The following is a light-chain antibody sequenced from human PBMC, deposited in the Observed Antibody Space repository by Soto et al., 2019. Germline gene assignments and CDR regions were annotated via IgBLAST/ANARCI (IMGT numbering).Light chain of an antibody. CDR3: QQYNNWPPWT. CDR1: QSVSSN. Sequence: EIVITQSQATLSVSPGERATLSCRASQSVSSNLAWYQQKPGQAPRLLIYGASTRATGIPARFSGSGSGTEFTLTISSLQSEDFAVYYCQQYNNWPPWTFGQGTKVAIK. CDR2: GAS. J-gene: IGKJ1*01. V-gene: IGKV3-15*01.